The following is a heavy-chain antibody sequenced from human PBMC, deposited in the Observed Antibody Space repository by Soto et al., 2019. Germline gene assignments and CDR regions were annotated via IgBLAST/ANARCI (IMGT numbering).Heavy chain of an antibody. CDR3: VRDGTKTLRDWFDP. V-gene: IGHV4-4*07. CDR2: IYDTGTT. D-gene: IGHD1-1*01. Sequence: SETLSLTCTVSGASISGFYWSWIRKSAGKGLEWIGRIYDTGTTDYNPSLKSRVMMSVDTSKKQFSLKLRSVTAADTAVYYCVRDGTKTLRDWFDPWGQGILVTVSS. J-gene: IGHJ5*02. CDR1: GASISGFY.